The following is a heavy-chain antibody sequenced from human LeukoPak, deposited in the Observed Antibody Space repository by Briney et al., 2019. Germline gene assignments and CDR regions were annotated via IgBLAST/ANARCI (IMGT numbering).Heavy chain of an antibody. Sequence: SETLSLTWAVYGGSFSGYYWSWIRQPPAKGLEWIGEINHSGSTNYNPSLKSRVTISVDTSKNQFSLKLRSVTAADTAVYYCAGAVVRGVISDYWGQGTLVTASS. CDR3: AGAVVRGVISDY. V-gene: IGHV4-34*01. CDR1: GGSFSGYY. CDR2: INHSGST. J-gene: IGHJ4*02. D-gene: IGHD3-10*01.